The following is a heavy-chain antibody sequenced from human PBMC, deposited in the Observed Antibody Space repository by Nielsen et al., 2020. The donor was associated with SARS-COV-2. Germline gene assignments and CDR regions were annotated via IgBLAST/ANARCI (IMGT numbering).Heavy chain of an antibody. J-gene: IGHJ5*02. CDR3: ARAPKEPMVRGFGWFDP. CDR2: INAGNGNT. V-gene: IGHV1-3*01. Sequence: ASVKVSCKASGYTFTSYAMHWVRQAPGQRLEWMGWINAGNGNTKYSQKFQGRVTITRDTSASTAYMELSSLRSEDTAVYYCARAPKEPMVRGFGWFDPWGQGTLVTVSS. CDR1: GYTFTSYA. D-gene: IGHD3-10*01.